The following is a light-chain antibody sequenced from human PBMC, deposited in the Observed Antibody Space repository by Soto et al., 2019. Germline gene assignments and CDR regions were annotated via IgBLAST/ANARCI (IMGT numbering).Light chain of an antibody. V-gene: IGLV2-14*01. CDR2: EAT. CDR3: SSYTSSSTDV. Sequence: QSALTQPASVSGSPGQSITISCTGTSSDIGSYRYVSWYQQYPGKVPKLIIYEATNRPSGVSNRFSGSKSGNTASLTISGLQAEDEAEYYCSSYTSSSTDVFGTGTKVTVL. J-gene: IGLJ1*01. CDR1: SSDIGSYRY.